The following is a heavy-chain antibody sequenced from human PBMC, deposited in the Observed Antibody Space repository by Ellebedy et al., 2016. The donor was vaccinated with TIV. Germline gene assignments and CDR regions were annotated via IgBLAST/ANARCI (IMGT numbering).Heavy chain of an antibody. V-gene: IGHV4-39*07. CDR3: AGGDLKLFDY. J-gene: IGHJ4*02. CDR1: GGSVTTSSYY. D-gene: IGHD3-16*01. CDR2: IYYSGST. Sequence: SETLSLTCTVSGGSVTTSSYYWDWIRQPPGKGLEWIGSIYYSGSTYYNASLKSRVTISVETSKNQFSLKLTSVTAADTAVYYCAGGDLKLFDYWGQGTLVTVSS.